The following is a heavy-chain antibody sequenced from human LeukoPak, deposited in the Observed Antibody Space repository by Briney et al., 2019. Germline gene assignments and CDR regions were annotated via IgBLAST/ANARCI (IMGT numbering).Heavy chain of an antibody. Sequence: GGSLRLSCTASGFTFGDYARSWFRQAPGKGLEWVGFIRSKAYGGTTEYAASVKGRFTISRDDSKSIAYLQMNSLKTEDTAVYYCTRGGWLRVYWGQGTLVTVSS. CDR2: IRSKAYGGTT. CDR1: GFTFGDYA. CDR3: TRGGWLRVY. J-gene: IGHJ4*02. V-gene: IGHV3-49*03. D-gene: IGHD5-12*01.